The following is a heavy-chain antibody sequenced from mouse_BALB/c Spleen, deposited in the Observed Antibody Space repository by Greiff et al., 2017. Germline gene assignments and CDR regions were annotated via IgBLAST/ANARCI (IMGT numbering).Heavy chain of an antibody. V-gene: IGHV3-8*02. J-gene: IGHJ3*01. CDR3: ARWNYDYEGAFAY. CDR2: ISYSGST. Sequence: VQLKQSGPSLVKPSQTLSLTCSVTGDSITSGYWNWIRKFPGNKLEYMGYISYSGSTYYNPSLKSRISITRDTSKNQYYLQLNSVTTEDTATYYCARWNYDYEGAFAYWGQGTLVTVSA. D-gene: IGHD2-4*01. CDR1: GDSITSGY.